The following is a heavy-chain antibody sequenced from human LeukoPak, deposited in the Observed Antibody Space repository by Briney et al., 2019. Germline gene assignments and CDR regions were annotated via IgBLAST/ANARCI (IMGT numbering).Heavy chain of an antibody. CDR1: GFTFSSYA. CDR2: ISGSGGST. D-gene: IGHD4-17*01. Sequence: PGGSLRLSCAASGFTFSSYAMSWVRQAPGKGLEWVSAISGSGGSTYYADSVKGRFTISRDNSKNTLNLQMNSLRAEDTAVYYCARLDYGDYDLDYWGQGTLVTVSS. J-gene: IGHJ4*02. V-gene: IGHV3-23*01. CDR3: ARLDYGDYDLDY.